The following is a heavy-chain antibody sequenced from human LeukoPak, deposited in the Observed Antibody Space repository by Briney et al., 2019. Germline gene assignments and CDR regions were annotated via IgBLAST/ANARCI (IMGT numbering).Heavy chain of an antibody. CDR2: IYTSGST. D-gene: IGHD6-13*01. CDR1: GGSISSGSYY. Sequence: SETLSLTCTVSGGSISSGSYYWSWIRQPAGKGLEWIGRIYTSGSTNYNPSLKSRVTISVETSKNEFSLRLRSVTAADTAVYYCARVTGYRIEDYFDYWGQGTLVTVSS. J-gene: IGHJ4*02. CDR3: ARVTGYRIEDYFDY. V-gene: IGHV4-61*02.